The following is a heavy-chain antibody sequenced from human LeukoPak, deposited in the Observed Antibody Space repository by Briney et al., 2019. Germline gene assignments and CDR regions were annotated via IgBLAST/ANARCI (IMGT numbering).Heavy chain of an antibody. J-gene: IGHJ4*02. CDR1: GYTFTGYY. D-gene: IGHD3-22*01. V-gene: IGHV1-2*02. CDR3: ARVLHYYDSSGYYY. Sequence: GASVKVSCKASGYTFTGYYMHWVRQAPGRGLEWMGWINPNSGGTNYAQKFQGRVTMTRDTSISTAYMELSRLRSDDTAVYYCARVLHYYDSSGYYYWGQGTLVTVSS. CDR2: INPNSGGT.